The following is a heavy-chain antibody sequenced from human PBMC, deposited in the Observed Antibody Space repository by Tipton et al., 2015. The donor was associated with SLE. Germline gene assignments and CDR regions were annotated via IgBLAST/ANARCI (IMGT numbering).Heavy chain of an antibody. CDR3: AAYSSVWSSSGPWVY. CDR1: GFIFSTYG. Sequence: SLRLSCAASGFIFSTYGMHWVRQAPGKGLEWVAFIRYDGSNKYYADSVKGRFTISRDNSKNTLYLQMNSLRAEDTAVYYCAAYSSVWSSSGPWVYWGQGTLVTVSS. D-gene: IGHD6-19*01. J-gene: IGHJ4*02. V-gene: IGHV3-30*02. CDR2: IRYDGSNK.